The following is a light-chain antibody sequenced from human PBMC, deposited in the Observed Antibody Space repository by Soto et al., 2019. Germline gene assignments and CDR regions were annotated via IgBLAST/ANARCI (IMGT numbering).Light chain of an antibody. Sequence: QSALTQPASVSGSPGQSITISCTGTSSDVGASTFVSWYQQHPDKVPKLMIFDVSRRPSGVSDRFSGSKSGNTASLTISGLQPEDEADYYCSSYTSSSTHVFGSGTKVTVL. V-gene: IGLV2-14*03. CDR3: SSYTSSSTHV. CDR1: SSDVGASTF. J-gene: IGLJ1*01. CDR2: DVS.